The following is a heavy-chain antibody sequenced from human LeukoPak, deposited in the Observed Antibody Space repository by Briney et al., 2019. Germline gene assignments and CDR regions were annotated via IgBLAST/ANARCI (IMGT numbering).Heavy chain of an antibody. V-gene: IGHV3-23*01. CDR2: ISGSGGRT. J-gene: IGHJ4*02. Sequence: GGSLRLSCAASGFTFSGYDMSWVRQGPGTGLEWVSSISGSGGRTYYADSVKGRFPISRDNSKNTLDLQMNSLRTEDTAIYFCANLGGTLVDYWGQGTLVTVSS. D-gene: IGHD3-16*01. CDR3: ANLGGTLVDY. CDR1: GFTFSGYD.